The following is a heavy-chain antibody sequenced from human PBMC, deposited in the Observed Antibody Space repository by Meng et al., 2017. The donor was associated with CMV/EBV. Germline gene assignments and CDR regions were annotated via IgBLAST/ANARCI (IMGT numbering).Heavy chain of an antibody. J-gene: IGHJ4*02. CDR3: ARIAAAGRFDY. V-gene: IGHV2-5*02. Sequence: IHLKEFGPTLVKPPPTLTLAFTFSGFSLSTSGVGVGLIRQPPGKALEWLALIYWDDDKRYSPSLKSRLTITKDTSKNQVVLTMTNMDPVDTATYYCARIAAAGRFDYWGQGTLVTVSS. CDR1: GFSLSTSGVG. CDR2: IYWDDDK. D-gene: IGHD6-13*01.